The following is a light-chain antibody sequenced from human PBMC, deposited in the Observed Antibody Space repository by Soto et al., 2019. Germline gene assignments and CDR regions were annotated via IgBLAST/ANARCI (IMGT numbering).Light chain of an antibody. V-gene: IGKV1-9*01. CDR2: AAS. J-gene: IGKJ5*01. Sequence: IQLTQSPSSLSASVGDRVTITCRASHGISSYLAWYQQKPGKAPKLLIYAASTLQAGVPSRFSGSGSGTDFTLTISSLQPEDVATYYCQQLNSYPHTFGQGTRLEIK. CDR1: HGISSY. CDR3: QQLNSYPHT.